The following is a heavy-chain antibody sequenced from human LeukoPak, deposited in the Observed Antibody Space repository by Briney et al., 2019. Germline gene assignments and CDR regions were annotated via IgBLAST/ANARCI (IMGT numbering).Heavy chain of an antibody. D-gene: IGHD1-26*01. Sequence: GGSLRLCCAASGFSFSSYTIKWVRQAPGKGLEHVSAIISNGGSTHYTDSVKGRFSISRDNSWNTVYLQMGSLRPEDMGVYYCARVKMGATINDYYYYYMDVWGRGTTVTVSS. V-gene: IGHV3-64*02. CDR2: IISNGGST. CDR3: ARVKMGATINDYYYYYMDV. CDR1: GFSFSSYT. J-gene: IGHJ6*03.